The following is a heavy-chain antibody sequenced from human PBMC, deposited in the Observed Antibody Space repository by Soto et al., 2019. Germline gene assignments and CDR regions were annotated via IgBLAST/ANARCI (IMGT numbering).Heavy chain of an antibody. CDR3: AKAGGYYDRGYFDY. D-gene: IGHD3-22*01. J-gene: IGHJ4*02. Sequence: QVQLVESGGGVVQPGRSLRLSCAASGFTFCSYGMHWVRQAPGKGLEWVAVISYDGSNKYYADSVKGRFTISRDNSKNTLYLQMNSLRAEDTAVYYCAKAGGYYDRGYFDYWGQGTLVTVSS. V-gene: IGHV3-30*18. CDR1: GFTFCSYG. CDR2: ISYDGSNK.